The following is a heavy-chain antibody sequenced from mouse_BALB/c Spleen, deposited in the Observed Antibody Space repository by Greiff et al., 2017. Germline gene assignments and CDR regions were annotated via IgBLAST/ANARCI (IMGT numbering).Heavy chain of an antibody. D-gene: IGHD4-1*01. V-gene: IGHV5-6*02. CDR1: GFTFSSYG. CDR2: ISSGGSYT. Sequence: DVMLVESGGDLVKPGGSLKLSCAASGFTFSSYGMSWVRQTPDKRLEWVATISSGGSYTYYPASVKGRFTISRENAKNTLYLQMSSLKSEDTAMYYCARRDWAFDYWGQGTTLTVSS. CDR3: ARRDWAFDY. J-gene: IGHJ2*01.